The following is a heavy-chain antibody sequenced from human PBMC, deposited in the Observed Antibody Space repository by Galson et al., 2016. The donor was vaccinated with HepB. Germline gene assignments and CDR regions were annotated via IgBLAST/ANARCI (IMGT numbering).Heavy chain of an antibody. CDR1: GYTFTGYY. D-gene: IGHD1-14*01. Sequence: SVKVSCKASGYTFTGYYIHWMRQAPGQRLEWMGWINPNSGGTNYAQKFQGWVTMTRDTSFSTAYMEPRRLRSDDTAVYHCARDPEEGYFDLWGRGTLVTVSS. V-gene: IGHV1-2*04. CDR3: ARDPEEGYFDL. CDR2: INPNSGGT. J-gene: IGHJ2*01.